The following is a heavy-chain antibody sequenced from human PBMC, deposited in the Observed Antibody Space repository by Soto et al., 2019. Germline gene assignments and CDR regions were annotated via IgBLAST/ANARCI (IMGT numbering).Heavy chain of an antibody. D-gene: IGHD6-13*01. Sequence: ALILSFADSGYTFGTYWLSWVRQAPGKMLEWVENIKQDGRQKYYGDYVKVRFTIFRDNAKNSLYLEMNSLRAEDTAGYSCARILPIEAAGAPHWFDPWAQGTLLTATS. CDR3: ARILPIEAAGAPHWFDP. CDR1: GYTFGTYW. CDR2: IKQDGRQK. V-gene: IGHV3-7*03. J-gene: IGHJ5*02.